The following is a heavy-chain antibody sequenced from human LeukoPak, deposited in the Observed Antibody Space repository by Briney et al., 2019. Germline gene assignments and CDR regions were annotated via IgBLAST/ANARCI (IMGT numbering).Heavy chain of an antibody. J-gene: IGHJ6*03. CDR2: IYYSGST. CDR1: GGSISSYY. CDR3: ARDGYLTGLSYYYYMDV. D-gene: IGHD1-20*01. Sequence: NPSETLSLTCTVSGGSISSYYWSWIRQPPGKGLEWIGYIYYSGSTNYNPSLKSRVTMSVDTSKNQFSLKLSSVTAADTAVYYCARDGYLTGLSYYYYMDVWGKGTTVTVSS. V-gene: IGHV4-59*12.